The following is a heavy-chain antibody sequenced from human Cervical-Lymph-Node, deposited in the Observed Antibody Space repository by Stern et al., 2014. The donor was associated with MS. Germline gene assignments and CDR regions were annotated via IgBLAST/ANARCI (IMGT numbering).Heavy chain of an antibody. CDR1: GFTFTTYG. V-gene: IGHV3-30*18. CDR2: ILYDGSKK. Sequence: VQLVESGGGVVQPGRSLRLSCVASGFTFTTYGMHWVRQAPGKGLEWVAGILYDGSKKYYADSVKDRFTISRDNSKNTLYLQMSSLRAEDTAVYYCAKDRKTYYYGSGSYYNSYYFDYWGQGTLVTVSS. J-gene: IGHJ4*02. D-gene: IGHD3-10*01. CDR3: AKDRKTYYYGSGSYYNSYYFDY.